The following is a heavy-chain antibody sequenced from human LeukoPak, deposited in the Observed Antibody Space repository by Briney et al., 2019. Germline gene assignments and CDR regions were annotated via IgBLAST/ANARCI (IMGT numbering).Heavy chain of an antibody. J-gene: IGHJ4*02. V-gene: IGHV3-23*01. Sequence: GGSLRLSCAASGFTFSSYAMSWVRQAPGKGLEWVSAISGSGGSTYYADSVEGRFTISRDNSKNTLFLQMNSLRAEDTAVYYCAKAPRDGYMPFEYWGQGTLVTVSS. CDR3: AKAPRDGYMPFEY. CDR2: ISGSGGST. D-gene: IGHD5-24*01. CDR1: GFTFSSYA.